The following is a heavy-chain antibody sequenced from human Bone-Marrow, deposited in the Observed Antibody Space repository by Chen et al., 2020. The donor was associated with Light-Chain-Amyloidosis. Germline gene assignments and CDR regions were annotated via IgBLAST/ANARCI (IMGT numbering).Heavy chain of an antibody. J-gene: IGHJ4*02. D-gene: IGHD6-19*01. Sequence: QVQLVQSGAEVRKPGSSVTVPCKASGGTFSSDAVSWVRQAPGQGLEWMGGIVPILGTAYYEQKFQGRVTIIADGSTKTVYMDLSSLKSDDTAVYYCSRSGAVAGIFDSWGQGTLVTVSS. CDR2: IVPILGTA. V-gene: IGHV1-69*01. CDR1: GGTFSSDA. CDR3: SRSGAVAGIFDS.